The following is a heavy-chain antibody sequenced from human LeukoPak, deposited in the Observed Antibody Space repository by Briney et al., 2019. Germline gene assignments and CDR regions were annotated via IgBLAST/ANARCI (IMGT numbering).Heavy chain of an antibody. V-gene: IGHV3-21*01. CDR1: GFTFSSYS. CDR2: ISSSSSYI. D-gene: IGHD3-22*01. Sequence: GSLRLSCAASGFTFSSYSMNWVRQAPGKGLEWVSSISSSSSYIYYADSVKGRFTISRDNAKNSLYLQMNSLRAEDTAVYYCARVESSGYYLDYWGQGTLVTVSS. J-gene: IGHJ4*02. CDR3: ARVESSGYYLDY.